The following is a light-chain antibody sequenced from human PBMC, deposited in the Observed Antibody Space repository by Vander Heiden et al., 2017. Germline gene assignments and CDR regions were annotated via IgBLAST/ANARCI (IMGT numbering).Light chain of an antibody. CDR3: SSYTSSSPHVV. J-gene: IGLJ2*01. CDR2: DVS. V-gene: IGLV2-14*03. CDR1: SSDVGAYNY. Sequence: QSALTQPASVSGSPGQSITISCTGTSSDVGAYNYVSCYQQHPGKAPKLMIYDVSNRPSGVSNRFSGSKSGNTASLTISGLQAEDEADYYCSSYTSSSPHVVFGGGTKLTVL.